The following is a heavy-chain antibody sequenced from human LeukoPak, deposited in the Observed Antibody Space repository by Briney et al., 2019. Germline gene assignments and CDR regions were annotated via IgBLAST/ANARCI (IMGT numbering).Heavy chain of an antibody. CDR1: GFTFSSYG. J-gene: IGHJ4*02. V-gene: IGHV3-33*01. CDR3: ARDASIAAAGTANYFDY. Sequence: PGGSLRLSCAASGFTFSSYGMHWVRQAPGKGLEWVAVLWYDGSNKYYADSVKGRFTISRDNSKNTLYLQMNSLRAEDTAVYYCARDASIAAAGTANYFDYWGQGTLVTVSS. CDR2: LWYDGSNK. D-gene: IGHD6-13*01.